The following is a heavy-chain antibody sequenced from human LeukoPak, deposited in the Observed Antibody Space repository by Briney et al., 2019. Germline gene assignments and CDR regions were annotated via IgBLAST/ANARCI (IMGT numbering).Heavy chain of an antibody. CDR3: ARDPESGSFDL. Sequence: GGSLRLSCAASGFSFSTYWMSWVRQTPEKGLEFVANIDQGGSVRNYMDSLKGRCTISRDNAKKPLYLEINSLRADDTAVYYSARDPESGSFDLWGRGALVTVSS. CDR2: IDQGGSVR. J-gene: IGHJ4*02. CDR1: GFSFSTYW. V-gene: IGHV3-7*01.